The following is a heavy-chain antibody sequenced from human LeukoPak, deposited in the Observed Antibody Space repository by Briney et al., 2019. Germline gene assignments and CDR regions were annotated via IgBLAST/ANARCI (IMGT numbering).Heavy chain of an antibody. D-gene: IGHD2-2*02. CDR3: ARVPGPLYCSSTSCYSFDY. CDR1: GGSISSYY. J-gene: IGHJ4*02. V-gene: IGHV4-59*01. Sequence: SETLSLTCTVSGGSISSYYWSWIRQPPGKGLEWIGYIYYSGSTNYNPSLKSRVTISVDTSKNQFSLKLSFVTAADTAVYYCARVPGPLYCSSTSCYSFDYWGQGTLVTVSS. CDR2: IYYSGST.